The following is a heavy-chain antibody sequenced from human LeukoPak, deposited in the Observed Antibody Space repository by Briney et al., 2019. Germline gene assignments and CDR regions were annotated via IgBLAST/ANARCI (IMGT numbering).Heavy chain of an antibody. CDR1: GFTFSSYG. V-gene: IGHV3-30*19. J-gene: IGHJ6*02. Sequence: QPGRSLRLSCAASGFTFSSYGMHWVRQAPGKGLEWVAVISYDGSNKYYADSVKGRFTISRDNSKNTLYLQMNSLRAEDTAVYYCARNFYGRPTFTTVRITIFGEDTGGYYGMDVWGQGTTVTVSS. D-gene: IGHD3-3*01. CDR3: ARNFYGRPTFTTVRITIFGEDTGGYYGMDV. CDR2: ISYDGSNK.